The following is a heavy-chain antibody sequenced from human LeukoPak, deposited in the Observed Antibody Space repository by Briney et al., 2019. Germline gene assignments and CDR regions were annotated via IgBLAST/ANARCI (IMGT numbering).Heavy chain of an antibody. J-gene: IGHJ4*02. CDR1: GFTFSSYA. CDR3: ARVSSNSRGYFDY. Sequence: GGSLRLSCAASGFTFSSYAMHCVRQAPGKGLEWVAVISYDGSNKYYADSVKGRFTISRDNSKNTLYLQMNSLRAEDTAVYYCARVSSNSRGYFDYWGQGTLVTVSS. D-gene: IGHD4-11*01. V-gene: IGHV3-30*04. CDR2: ISYDGSNK.